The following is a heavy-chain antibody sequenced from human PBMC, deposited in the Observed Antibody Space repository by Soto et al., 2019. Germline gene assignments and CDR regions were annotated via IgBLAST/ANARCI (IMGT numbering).Heavy chain of an antibody. V-gene: IGHV3-13*01. J-gene: IGHJ3*02. CDR2: IGTAGDT. CDR1: GFTFSSYD. D-gene: IGHD2-2*01. CDR3: ARALYQIDAFDI. Sequence: GGSLRLSCAASGFTFSSYDVHWVRQATGKGLEWVSAIGTAGDTYYPGSVKGRFTISRENAKNSLYLQMNSLRAGDTAVYYCARALYQIDAFDIWGQGTMVTVSS.